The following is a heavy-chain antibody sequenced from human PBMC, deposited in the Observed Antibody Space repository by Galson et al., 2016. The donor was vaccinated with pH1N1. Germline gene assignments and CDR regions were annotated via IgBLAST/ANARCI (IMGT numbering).Heavy chain of an antibody. Sequence: SVKVSCKASRFTFSNHGINWVRQAPGQGLEWMGWINTKTGNPTYAQGFTGRFVFSLAPSVNTAYLQINSLKADDTAVYYCARDTPSPSPTVLRYFDWSRGLSAFDMWGRGTLVTVSS. CDR3: ARDTPSPSPTVLRYFDWSRGLSAFDM. CDR1: RFTFSNHG. D-gene: IGHD3-9*01. V-gene: IGHV7-4-1*02. CDR2: INTKTGNP. J-gene: IGHJ3*02.